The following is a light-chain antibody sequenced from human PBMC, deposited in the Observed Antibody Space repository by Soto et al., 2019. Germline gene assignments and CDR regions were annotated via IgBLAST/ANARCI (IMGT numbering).Light chain of an antibody. V-gene: IGLV2-14*01. CDR1: SSDVGGYNY. Sequence: QSVLTQPASVSGSPGQSITISCTGTSSDVGGYNYVSWYQQHPGKAPKLMIYDVSNRPSGVSNRFSGSKSGNTASLTISGLQAEVEADYYCSSYTRRCTPYVFGTGPKVT. CDR2: DVS. CDR3: SSYTRRCTPYV. J-gene: IGLJ1*01.